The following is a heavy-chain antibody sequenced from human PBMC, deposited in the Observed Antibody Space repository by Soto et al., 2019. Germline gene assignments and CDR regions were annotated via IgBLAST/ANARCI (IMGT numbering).Heavy chain of an antibody. CDR2: ISSSGSTI. D-gene: IGHD1-1*01. CDR3: ARDEATGTDYYYYYYYMDV. V-gene: IGHV3-11*01. J-gene: IGHJ6*03. CDR1: GFTFSDYY. Sequence: GGSLRLSCAASGFTFSDYYMSWIRQAPGKGLEWVSYISSSGSTIYYADSVKGRFTISRDNAKNSLYLQMNSLRAEDTAVYYSARDEATGTDYYYYYYYMDVWGKGTTVTVSS.